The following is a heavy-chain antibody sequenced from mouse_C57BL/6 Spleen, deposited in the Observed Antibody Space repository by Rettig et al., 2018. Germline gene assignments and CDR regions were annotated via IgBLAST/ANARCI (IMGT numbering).Heavy chain of an antibody. V-gene: IGHV14-3*01. Sequence: EVQLQQSVAELVRPGASVKLSCTASGFNIKNTYMNWVKQRPEQGLEWIGRIAPASGNTKYVPKFQGKATITADTSSNTAYLHLSSLTSEDTAIYYCAKGDWFAYWGQGTLVTVSA. CDR2: IAPASGNT. CDR3: AKGDWFAY. CDR1: GFNIKNTY. J-gene: IGHJ3*01.